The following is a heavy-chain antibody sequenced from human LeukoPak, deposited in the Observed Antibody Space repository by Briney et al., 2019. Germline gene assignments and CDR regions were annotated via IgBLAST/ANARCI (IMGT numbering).Heavy chain of an antibody. CDR2: ISGSGGST. Sequence: GGSLRPSCAASGFTFSSYAMSWVRQAPGKGLEWVSAISGSGGSTYYADSVKGRFTISRDNSKNTLYLQMNSLRAEDTAVYYCAKDRLGRITMIVSDYWGQGTLVTVSS. CDR3: AKDRLGRITMIVSDY. V-gene: IGHV3-23*01. CDR1: GFTFSSYA. J-gene: IGHJ4*02. D-gene: IGHD3-22*01.